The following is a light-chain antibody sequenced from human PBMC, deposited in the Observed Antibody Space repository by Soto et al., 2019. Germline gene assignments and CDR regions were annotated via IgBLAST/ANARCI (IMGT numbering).Light chain of an antibody. CDR3: NSYTTSNTCV. J-gene: IGLJ1*01. V-gene: IGLV2-14*01. Sequence: QSALTQPASVSGSPGQSITISCTGTSNDVGSSNYVSWYQQHPGKAPKLMIFEVTSRPSGVSNRFSGSKSGNTASLTISGLQSEDEADYYCNSYTTSNTCVFGTGTKLTVL. CDR2: EVT. CDR1: SNDVGSSNY.